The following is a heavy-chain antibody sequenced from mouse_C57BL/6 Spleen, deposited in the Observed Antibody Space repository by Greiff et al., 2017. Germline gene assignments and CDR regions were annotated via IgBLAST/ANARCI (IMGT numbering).Heavy chain of an antibody. CDR1: GFTFSDYG. D-gene: IGHD2-4*01. CDR3: ASNVYYDYDGRFAY. J-gene: IGHJ3*01. V-gene: IGHV5-17*01. Sequence: EVQLVESGGGLVKPGGSLKLSCAASGFTFSDYGMHWVRQAPEKGLEWVAYISSGSSTIYYADTVKGRFTISRDNAKNTLFLQMTSLRSEDTAMYYCASNVYYDYDGRFAYWGQGTLVTVSA. CDR2: ISSGSSTI.